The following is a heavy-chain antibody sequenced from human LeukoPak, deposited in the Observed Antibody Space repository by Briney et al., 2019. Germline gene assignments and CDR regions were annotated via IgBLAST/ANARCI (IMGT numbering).Heavy chain of an antibody. Sequence: PGGSLRLSCAASGFTFSSYGMHWVRQAPGKGLEWVAVISYDGSNKYYADSVKGRFTISRDSSKNTLYLQMYSLRAEDTAAYYCAKSRHPHISSLDYWGQGTLVTVSS. V-gene: IGHV3-30*18. D-gene: IGHD3-10*01. J-gene: IGHJ4*02. CDR3: AKSRHPHISSLDY. CDR2: ISYDGSNK. CDR1: GFTFSSYG.